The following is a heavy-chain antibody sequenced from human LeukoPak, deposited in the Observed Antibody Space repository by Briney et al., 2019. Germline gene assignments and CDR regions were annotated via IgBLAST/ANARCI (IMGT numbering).Heavy chain of an antibody. V-gene: IGHV3-30*04. D-gene: IGHD4-23*01. J-gene: IGHJ3*02. CDR1: GFTFSSYA. Sequence: GGSLRLSCAASGFTFSSYAMHWVRQAPGKGLEWVAVISYDGSNKYYADSVKGRFTISRDNSKNTLYLQMNSLRAEDTAVYYCARGLVSSVVTPVQEAFDIWGQGTVVTVSS. CDR3: ARGLVSSVVTPVQEAFDI. CDR2: ISYDGSNK.